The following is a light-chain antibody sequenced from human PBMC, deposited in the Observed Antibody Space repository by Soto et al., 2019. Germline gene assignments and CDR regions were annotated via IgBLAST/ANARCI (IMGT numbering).Light chain of an antibody. Sequence: EIVLTQSPGTLSLSPGERATLYCRASQSISSNRFAWFQEKPGQAPSLLIYGVSSSATGIPDRFSGSGSGTDCPLTISRREPEDFGLYYCQQYDSSPISFGPGAKVDIK. V-gene: IGKV3-20*01. J-gene: IGKJ3*01. CDR3: QQYDSSPIS. CDR1: QSISSNR. CDR2: GVS.